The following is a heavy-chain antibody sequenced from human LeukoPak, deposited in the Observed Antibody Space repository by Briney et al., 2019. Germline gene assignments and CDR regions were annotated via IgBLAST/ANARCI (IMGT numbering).Heavy chain of an antibody. CDR2: ISYGGNNQ. CDR1: GFTFSRYA. J-gene: IGHJ4*02. D-gene: IGHD3-22*01. CDR3: ARAPDSSGYYYYFDY. V-gene: IGHV3-30-3*01. Sequence: GGSLRHSCGASGFTFSRYAMNWVRQAPGQGLEWVAIISYGGNNQHYAESVKGRFTISRDNTKNTVYLQMNSLRPEDTAVYYCARAPDSSGYYYYFDYWGQGALVTVSS.